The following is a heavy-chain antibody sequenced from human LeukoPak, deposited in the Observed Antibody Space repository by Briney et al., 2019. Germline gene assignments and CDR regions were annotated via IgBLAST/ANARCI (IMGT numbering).Heavy chain of an antibody. CDR2: IYYSGST. CDR3: ARNSRTYGDYDF. V-gene: IGHV4-39*07. Sequence: SETLSLTCSVSGASTSNSSYYWGWIRQPPGKGLEWLGSIYYSGSTYYNPSLNSRVTISSDTSKDQFSLKLNSVTAADTAVYYCARNSRTYGDYDFWGQGTLVTVSS. D-gene: IGHD4-17*01. CDR1: GASTSNSSYY. J-gene: IGHJ4*02.